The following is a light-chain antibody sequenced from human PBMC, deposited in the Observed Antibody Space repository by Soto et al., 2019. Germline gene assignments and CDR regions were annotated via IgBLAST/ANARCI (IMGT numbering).Light chain of an antibody. V-gene: IGKV1-5*01. CDR1: QTISSW. Sequence: DSQMTQSPSTLSGSGXARVTITRRASQTISSWLARYQQKPGKAPKLLIYDASALPRGVPSRFSGSGSGTKFTLTIASLQPDDFATYYCQQYETFSGTFGPGTKVDIK. CDR3: QQYETFSGT. J-gene: IGKJ1*01. CDR2: DAS.